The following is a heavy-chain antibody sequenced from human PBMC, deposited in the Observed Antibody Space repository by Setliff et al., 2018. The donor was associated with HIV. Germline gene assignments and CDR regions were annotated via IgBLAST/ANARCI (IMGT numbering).Heavy chain of an antibody. J-gene: IGHJ6*02. CDR3: AREIGDYYDSSGYYPPTDYYYGMDV. D-gene: IGHD3-22*01. V-gene: IGHV1-2*02. Sequence: GASVKVSCKAPGYTFNGYYMHWVRQAPGQGLEWMGWIDPNSGGTNYAQKFQGRVTMTRDTSISTAYMELRRLRSDDTAVYYCAREIGDYYDSSGYYPPTDYYYGMDVWGQGTTVTVSS. CDR1: GYTFNGYY. CDR2: IDPNSGGT.